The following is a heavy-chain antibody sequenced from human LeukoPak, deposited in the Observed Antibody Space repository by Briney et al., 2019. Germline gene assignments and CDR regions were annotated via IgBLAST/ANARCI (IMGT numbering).Heavy chain of an antibody. J-gene: IGHJ4*02. CDR1: GFTFSSYS. D-gene: IGHD6-19*01. CDR2: ISSCSSYI. V-gene: IGHV3-21*01. Sequence: KTGGSLRLSCAASGFTFSSYSMNWVRQAPGKGLEWVSSISSCSSYIYYADSVKGRFTISRDNAKNSLYLQMNSLRAEDTAVYYCARDIPLAVAGTSFFDYWGQGTLVTVSS. CDR3: ARDIPLAVAGTSFFDY.